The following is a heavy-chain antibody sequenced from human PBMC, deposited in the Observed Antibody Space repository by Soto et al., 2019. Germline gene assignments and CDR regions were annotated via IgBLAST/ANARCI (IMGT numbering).Heavy chain of an antibody. CDR1: GSTFSSYE. Sequence: GGSLRLSCAASGSTFSSYEMNWVRQAPGKGLEWVSYISSSGSTIYYADSVKGRFTISRDNAKNSRYLQMNSLRAEDTAVYYCARVDDSSDHYWGQGTLVTVSS. J-gene: IGHJ4*02. CDR2: ISSSGSTI. V-gene: IGHV3-48*03. CDR3: ARVDDSSDHY. D-gene: IGHD3-22*01.